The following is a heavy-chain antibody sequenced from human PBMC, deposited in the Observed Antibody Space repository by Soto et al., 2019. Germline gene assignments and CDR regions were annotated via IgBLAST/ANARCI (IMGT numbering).Heavy chain of an antibody. J-gene: IGHJ6*02. Sequence: QLVESGGGLVRPGGSLRLSCSASGFSISSAWMNWVRQAPGKGLEWVGRIKTKIEGETTQYAAPVNGSFTVSRDDSKNMLYLQMNSLKADDTALYYCTTGSVEGVWGQGTTVTVSS. CDR1: GFSISSAW. CDR3: TTGSVEGV. D-gene: IGHD2-15*01. CDR2: IKTKIEGETT. V-gene: IGHV3-15*07.